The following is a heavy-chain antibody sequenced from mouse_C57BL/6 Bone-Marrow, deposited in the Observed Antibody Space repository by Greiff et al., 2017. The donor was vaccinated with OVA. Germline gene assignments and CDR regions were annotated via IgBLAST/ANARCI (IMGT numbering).Heavy chain of an antibody. Sequence: VQLQQSGAELVRPGASVTLSCKASGYTFTDYEMHWVKQTPVHGLEWIGAIDPEPGGTAYNQKFKGKAILTADKSSSTAYMELRSLTSEDSAVYYCTRGYSNYYAMDDWGQGTSVTVSS. CDR3: TRGYSNYYAMDD. D-gene: IGHD2-5*01. J-gene: IGHJ4*01. V-gene: IGHV1-15*01. CDR1: GYTFTDYE. CDR2: IDPEPGGT.